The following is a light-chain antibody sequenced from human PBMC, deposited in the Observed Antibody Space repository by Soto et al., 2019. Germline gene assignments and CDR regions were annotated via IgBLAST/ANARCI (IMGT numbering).Light chain of an antibody. CDR1: SSDVGSYNL. CDR3: CSYAGSSTYV. CDR2: EGS. J-gene: IGLJ1*01. V-gene: IGLV2-23*01. Sequence: QSLLTQPASVSGSPGQSITISCTGTSSDVGSYNLVSWYQQHPGKAPKVMIYEGSKRPSGVSNRFSGSKSGNTASLTISGLQAEDEADYYGCSYAGSSTYVVGNGTKVTVL.